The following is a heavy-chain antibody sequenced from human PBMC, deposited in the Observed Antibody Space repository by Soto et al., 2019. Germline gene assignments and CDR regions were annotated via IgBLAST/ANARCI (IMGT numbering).Heavy chain of an antibody. D-gene: IGHD4-17*01. CDR3: ANGLG. CDR1: GFALSSFA. V-gene: IGHV3-23*01. J-gene: IGHJ4*02. CDR2: SSGPGINA. Sequence: EVQLLESGGGLVQPGGSLSLSCAGSGFALSSFALNWVRQAPGKGLEWVSASSGPGINAYYADSVRGRFTVSRDNSKNTVFFHMNSLRAEDTAVYYCANGLGWGQGTLVTVSS.